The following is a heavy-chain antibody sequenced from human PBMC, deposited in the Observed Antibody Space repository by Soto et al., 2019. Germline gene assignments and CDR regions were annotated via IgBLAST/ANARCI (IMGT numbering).Heavy chain of an antibody. CDR1: GGSISSYY. CDR3: ARHQEDIVVVPAAMPAYYFDY. D-gene: IGHD2-2*01. V-gene: IGHV4-59*08. J-gene: IGHJ4*02. CDR2: IYYSGST. Sequence: LSLTCTVSGGSISSYYWSWIRQPPGKGLEWIGYIYYSGSTNYNPSLKSRVTISVDTSKNQFSLKLSSVTAADTAVYYCARHQEDIVVVPAAMPAYYFDYWGQGTLVTVSS.